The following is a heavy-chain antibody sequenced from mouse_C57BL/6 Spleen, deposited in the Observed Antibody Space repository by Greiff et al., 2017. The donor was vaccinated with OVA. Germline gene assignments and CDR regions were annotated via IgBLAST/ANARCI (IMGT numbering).Heavy chain of an antibody. CDR2: INPGSGGT. V-gene: IGHV1-54*01. CDR3: ARSYYSNYRFAY. J-gene: IGHJ3*01. Sequence: QVQLKQSGAELVRPGTSVKVSCKASGYAFTNYLIEWVKQRPGQGLEWIGVINPGSGGTNYNEKFKGKATLTADKSSSTAYMQLSSLTSEDSAVYFCARSYYSNYRFAYWGQGTLVTVSA. D-gene: IGHD2-5*01. CDR1: GYAFTNYL.